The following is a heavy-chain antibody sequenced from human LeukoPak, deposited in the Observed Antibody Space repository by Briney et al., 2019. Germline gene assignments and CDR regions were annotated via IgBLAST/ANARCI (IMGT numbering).Heavy chain of an antibody. J-gene: IGHJ4*02. CDR1: GGSISSGSYY. CDR2: IYTSGST. CDR3: ATERGMDYFDY. D-gene: IGHD6-13*01. Sequence: PSQTLSLTCTVSGGSISSGSYYWSWLRQPAGKGLEWIGRIYTSGSTNYNPSLKSRVTISVNTSKNQFSLKLSSVTAADTAVYYCATERGMDYFDYWGQGTLVTVSS. V-gene: IGHV4-61*02.